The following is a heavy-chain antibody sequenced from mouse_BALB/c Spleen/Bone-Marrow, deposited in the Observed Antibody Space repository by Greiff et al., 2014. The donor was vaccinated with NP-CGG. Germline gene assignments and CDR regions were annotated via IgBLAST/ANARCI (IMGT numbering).Heavy chain of an antibody. CDR2: IYPSTGYT. J-gene: IGHJ3*01. CDR1: GYTFTNYW. V-gene: IGHV1-7*01. D-gene: IGHD1-1*02. CDR3: AGGRFAY. Sequence: VQLVESGAELAKPGASVKMSCEASGYTFTNYWMHWVKQRPGQGLEWIGYIYPSTGYTEYNQKFKDKATLTSDKSSSTAYMQLSSLTSEDSAVYYCAGGRFAYWGQGTLVTVSA.